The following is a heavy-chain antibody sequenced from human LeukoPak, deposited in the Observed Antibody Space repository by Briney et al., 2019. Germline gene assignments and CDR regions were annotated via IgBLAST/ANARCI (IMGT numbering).Heavy chain of an antibody. V-gene: IGHV3-30-3*01. J-gene: IGHJ4*02. CDR2: ISYDGSNK. CDR3: ASKLLPAAEQGLAY. D-gene: IGHD2-2*01. Sequence: GGSLRLSCAASGFTFSSYWMSWVRQAPGKGLEWVAVISYDGSNKYYADSVKGRFTISRDNSKNTLYLQMISLRVEDTAVYYCASKLLPAAEQGLAYWGQGTLVTVS. CDR1: GFTFSSYW.